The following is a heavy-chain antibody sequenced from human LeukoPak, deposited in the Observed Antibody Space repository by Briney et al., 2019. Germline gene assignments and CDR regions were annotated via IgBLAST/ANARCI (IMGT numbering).Heavy chain of an antibody. V-gene: IGHV5-51*01. CDR3: ARPNITSYYDSRGYDAFDV. J-gene: IGHJ3*01. D-gene: IGHD3-22*01. Sequence: GESLKISCKGSGYGFNAYWIAWVRQMPGKGLEWMGIIYPDDSDTRYSPSFQGQVTISADKSVRTAYLQWSSLKASDTAMYYCARPNITSYYDSRGYDAFDVWGQGTMLTVSS. CDR2: IYPDDSDT. CDR1: GYGFNAYW.